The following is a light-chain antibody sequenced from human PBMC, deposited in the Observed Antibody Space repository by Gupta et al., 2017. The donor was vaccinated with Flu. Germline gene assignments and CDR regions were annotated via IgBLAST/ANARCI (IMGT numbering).Light chain of an antibody. CDR2: DDS. Sequence: SYVLTQPPSVSVAPGKTARITCGGNNIGSKTVHWYQQKPGQAPVLVVYDDSDRPSGIPERLSGSNSGNTATLTISRVEDWDEADYYCQVWDSSSEHQVFGGGTKLTVL. CDR1: NIGSKT. V-gene: IGLV3-21*03. J-gene: IGLJ2*01. CDR3: QVWDSSSEHQV.